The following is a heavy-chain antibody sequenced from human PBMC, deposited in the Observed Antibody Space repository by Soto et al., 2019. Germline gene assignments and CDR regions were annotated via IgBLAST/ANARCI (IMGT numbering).Heavy chain of an antibody. V-gene: IGHV3-21*01. CDR3: ARSPYGGGSYYGSY. J-gene: IGHJ4*02. CDR2: ISRSSTYI. Sequence: EVQLVESGGGLVKPGGSLRLSCAASGFTFSGYSMNWVRQAPGKGLEWVSSISRSSTYIYYADSVKGRFTISRDNAKNSLYLQMNSLRAEDTAVYYCARSPYGGGSYYGSYWGQGTLVTVSS. CDR1: GFTFSGYS. D-gene: IGHD1-26*01.